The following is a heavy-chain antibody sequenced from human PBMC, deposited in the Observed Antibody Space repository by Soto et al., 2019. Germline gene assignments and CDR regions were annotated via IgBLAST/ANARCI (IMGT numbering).Heavy chain of an antibody. CDR1: GYSFTSYW. J-gene: IGHJ6*02. CDR2: IDPSDSYT. CDR3: ATPTYYDSSGYYPIYYGIDV. V-gene: IGHV5-10-1*01. Sequence: GESLKISCKGSGYSFTSYWISWVRQMPGKGLEWMGRIDPSDSYTNYSPSFQGHVTISADKSISTAYLQWSSLKASDTAMYYCATPTYYDSSGYYPIYYGIDVWGQGTTVTVSS. D-gene: IGHD3-22*01.